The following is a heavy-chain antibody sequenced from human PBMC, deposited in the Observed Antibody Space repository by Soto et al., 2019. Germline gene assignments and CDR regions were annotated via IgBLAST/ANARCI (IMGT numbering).Heavy chain of an antibody. V-gene: IGHV3-23*01. CDR1: GFTFSTYA. CDR3: AKSSTACSGGSCYSWYFDL. Sequence: VQLLESGGGLVQPGGSLRLSCAASGFTFSTYAMTWVRQAPGRGLEWVSSISGSGGSTYYADSVKGRFTISRDNSKNTLYLQMNSLRAEDTAVYYCAKSSTACSGGSCYSWYFDLWGRGTLVTVSS. D-gene: IGHD2-15*01. J-gene: IGHJ2*01. CDR2: ISGSGGST.